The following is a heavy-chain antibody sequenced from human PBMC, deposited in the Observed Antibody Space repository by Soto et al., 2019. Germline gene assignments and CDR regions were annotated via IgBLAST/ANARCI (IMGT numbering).Heavy chain of an antibody. CDR3: AKGDSVTTPPYYFDH. J-gene: IGHJ4*02. CDR2: ISGDAETT. CDR1: GFSISRFS. Sequence: GGSLRLSCEASGFSISRFSMNWVRQAPGKGLDWVASISGDAETTSYADSVQGRFTISKDNSKNTVSLQMKSLTAEDTAVYYCAKGDSVTTPPYYFDHWGQGSLVTVSS. V-gene: IGHV3-23*01. D-gene: IGHD4-4*01.